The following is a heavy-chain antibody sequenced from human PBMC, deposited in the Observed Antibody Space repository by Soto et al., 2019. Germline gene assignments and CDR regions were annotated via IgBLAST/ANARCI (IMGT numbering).Heavy chain of an antibody. V-gene: IGHV1-18*01. CDR3: AREGFNYYYDSSGSWDYGRGAFDI. D-gene: IGHD3-22*01. Sequence: ASVKVSCKASGYTFTSYGISWVRQAPGQGLEWMGWISAYNGNTNYAQKLQGRVTMTTDTSTSTAYMELRSLRSDDTAVYYCAREGFNYYYDSSGSWDYGRGAFDIWG. CDR2: ISAYNGNT. CDR1: GYTFTSYG. J-gene: IGHJ3*02.